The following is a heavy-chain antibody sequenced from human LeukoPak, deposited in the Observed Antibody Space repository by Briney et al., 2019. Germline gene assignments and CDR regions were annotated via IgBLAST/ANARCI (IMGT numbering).Heavy chain of an antibody. CDR3: AKASGGSYYNPIDY. J-gene: IGHJ4*02. V-gene: IGHV3-23*01. CDR2: IGGSDDST. CDR1: EFSFSTYA. Sequence: PGGSLRLSCAASEFSFSTYAMNWVRQAPGKGLEWVSGIGGSDDSTYYGDSVRGRITISRDNSKNTLYLQMNSLRVEDTAVYYCAKASGGSYYNPIDYWGQGTLVTVSS. D-gene: IGHD1-26*01.